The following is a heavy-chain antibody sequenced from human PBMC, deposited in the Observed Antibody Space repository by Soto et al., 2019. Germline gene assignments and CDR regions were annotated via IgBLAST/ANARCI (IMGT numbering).Heavy chain of an antibody. D-gene: IGHD3-22*01. CDR1: GFTFSSYA. CDR3: AKDYDSSGYYYGWFDP. CDR2: ITGSGGST. V-gene: IGHV3-23*01. Sequence: GGSLTLSCAASGFTFSSYAMSWVRQAPGKGLEWVSAITGSGGSTFYADSVKGRFTISRDNSENTLYLQINSLRAEDTAVYYCAKDYDSSGYYYGWFDPWGQGT. J-gene: IGHJ5*02.